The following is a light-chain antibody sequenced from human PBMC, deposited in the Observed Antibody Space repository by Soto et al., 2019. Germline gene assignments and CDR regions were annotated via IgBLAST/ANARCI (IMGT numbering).Light chain of an antibody. CDR3: QQYASSPIN. V-gene: IGKV3-20*01. CDR1: QSFSRSF. CDR2: VAS. J-gene: IGKJ5*01. Sequence: EIVFTQSPGTLSLSPGERATLSCRTSQSFSRSFLAWYQQKPGQAPRLLIYVASTRATGIPDRFSGSGSGTDFTLSITRLEPEDFAVYYCQQYASSPINFGQGTRLEIK.